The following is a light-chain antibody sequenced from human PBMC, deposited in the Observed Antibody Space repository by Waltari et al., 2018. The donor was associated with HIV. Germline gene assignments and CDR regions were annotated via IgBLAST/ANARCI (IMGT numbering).Light chain of an antibody. Sequence: EIVLTQSPGTLSASPGERATLSCRASQSVNFNYLALYQQRSGQPPRRLIFGSSSRNSGVPDRFSASGSGTDFTLTINSLEPEDFAVYYCQQYGSSPPTFGQGTKVEV. CDR3: QQYGSSPPT. V-gene: IGKV3-20*01. CDR1: QSVNFNY. CDR2: GSS. J-gene: IGKJ1*01.